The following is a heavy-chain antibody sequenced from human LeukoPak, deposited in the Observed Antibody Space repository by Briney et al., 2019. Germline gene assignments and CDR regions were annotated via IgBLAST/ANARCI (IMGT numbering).Heavy chain of an antibody. CDR2: IYNSGGT. V-gene: IGHV4-59*01. Sequence: SETLSLTCTVSGGSITSSFYWSWIRQSPGKGLEWIGYIYNSGGTKYDPSLKSRLTISVDTSKNQFSLNLSSVTAADTAVYYCARASVVLSADYWGQGTLVTVSS. CDR1: GGSITSSFY. J-gene: IGHJ4*02. D-gene: IGHD2-2*01. CDR3: ARASVVLSADY.